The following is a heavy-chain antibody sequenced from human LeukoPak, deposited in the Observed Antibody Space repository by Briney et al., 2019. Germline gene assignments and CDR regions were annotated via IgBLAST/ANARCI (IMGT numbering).Heavy chain of an antibody. CDR3: ARDRGY. Sequence: GGSLRLSCEASGFTFSTFAMSWVRQAPGKGLEWVSAITSAGSTYYAESVKGGFTISRDNSKNTLYLQMNSLRADDTAVYYCARDRGYWGQGTLVTVSS. V-gene: IGHV3-23*01. CDR2: ITSAGST. CDR1: GFTFSTFA. J-gene: IGHJ4*02.